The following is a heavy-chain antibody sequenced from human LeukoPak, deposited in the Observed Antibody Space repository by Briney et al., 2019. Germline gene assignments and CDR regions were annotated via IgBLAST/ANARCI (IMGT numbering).Heavy chain of an antibody. CDR1: GYTLSELS. D-gene: IGHD1-26*01. CDR3: AAGGIYSLLDY. V-gene: IGHV1-24*01. CDR2: FDPEHREA. Sequence: ASVKVSCRVSGYTLSELSMHWARQAPGNGLEWMGGFDPEHREAIYAQKFQGRVSMTEDTSTDTAYMELSSLRSEDTAVYYCAAGGIYSLLDYWGQGTLVTVSS. J-gene: IGHJ4*02.